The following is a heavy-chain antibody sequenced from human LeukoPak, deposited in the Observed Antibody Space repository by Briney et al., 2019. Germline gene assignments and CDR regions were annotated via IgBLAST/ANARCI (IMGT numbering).Heavy chain of an antibody. CDR3: ARGDVYFDY. CDR2: TYYKSKGYN. CDR1: GDSVSSNSAA. Sequence: SQTLSLTCAISGDSVSSNSAAWNWIRQSPSRGLEWLGRTYYKSKGYNNYAVSMKSRLTIIPDPSKYQFSLQLSSVPPEDTALYYCARGDVYFDYWGQGTLVTVSS. J-gene: IGHJ4*02. V-gene: IGHV6-1*01.